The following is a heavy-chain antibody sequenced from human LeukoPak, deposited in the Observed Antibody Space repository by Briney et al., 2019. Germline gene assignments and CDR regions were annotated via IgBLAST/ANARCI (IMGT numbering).Heavy chain of an antibody. CDR2: MNPNSGNT. CDR1: GYTFTSYG. Sequence: ASVNVSCKASGYTFTSYGISWVRQAPGQGLEWMGWMNPNSGNTGYAQKFQGRVTITRNTSISTAYMELSSLRSEDTAVYYCARGGGYCSSTSCYNEFDPWGQGTLVTVSS. D-gene: IGHD2-2*02. V-gene: IGHV1-8*01. J-gene: IGHJ5*02. CDR3: ARGGGYCSSTSCYNEFDP.